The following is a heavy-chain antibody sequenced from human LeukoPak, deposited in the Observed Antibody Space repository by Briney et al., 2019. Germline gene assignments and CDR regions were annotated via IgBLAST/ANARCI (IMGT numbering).Heavy chain of an antibody. CDR3: ARGSPMVRGAGGPVLQY. V-gene: IGHV4-38-2*02. D-gene: IGHD3-10*01. J-gene: IGHJ4*02. Sequence: SETLSLTCTVSGYSISSGYYWGWIRQPPGRGLEWIGSIYHSGSTYYNPSLKSRVTISVDTSKNQFSLKLSSVTAADTAVYYCARGSPMVRGAGGPVLQYWGQGTLVTVSS. CDR2: IYHSGST. CDR1: GYSISSGYY.